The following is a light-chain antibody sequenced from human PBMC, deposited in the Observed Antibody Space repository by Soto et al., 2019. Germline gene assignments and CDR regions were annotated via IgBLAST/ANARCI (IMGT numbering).Light chain of an antibody. J-gene: IGLJ1*01. CDR1: SSNIGSNT. CDR2: DND. Sequence: QSVLTQPPSASGTPGQRVTISASGSSSNIGSNTVSWYQQVPGTAPKLLIYDNDERPSGVPGRFSGSESGTSASLAISGLQSEDEADYYCATWDDSRNGYVFGPGTKVTVL. CDR3: ATWDDSRNGYV. V-gene: IGLV1-44*01.